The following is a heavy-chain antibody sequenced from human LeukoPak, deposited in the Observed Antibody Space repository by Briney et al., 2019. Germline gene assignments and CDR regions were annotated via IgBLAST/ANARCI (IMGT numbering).Heavy chain of an antibody. D-gene: IGHD5-18*01. V-gene: IGHV4-39*07. CDR3: AIEDTAMVTGAPFDY. J-gene: IGHJ4*02. Sequence: SETLSLTCTVSGGSISSSSYYWGWIRQPPGKGLEWLGSIYYSGSTYYNPSLKSRVTISVDTSKNQFSLKLSSVTAADTAVYYCAIEDTAMVTGAPFDYWGQGTLVTASS. CDR2: IYYSGST. CDR1: GGSISSSSYY.